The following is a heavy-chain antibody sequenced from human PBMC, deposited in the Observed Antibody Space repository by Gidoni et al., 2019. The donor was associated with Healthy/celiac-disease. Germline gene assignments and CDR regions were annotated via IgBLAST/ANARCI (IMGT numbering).Heavy chain of an antibody. J-gene: IGHJ6*02. CDR3: ASAIAAAGIDYYYYYGMDV. D-gene: IGHD6-13*01. V-gene: IGHV3-48*03. CDR2: ISSSGSTI. CDR1: GFPFSSYE. Sequence: EVQLVESGGGLVQPGGSLRLSCAASGFPFSSYELNWVRQAPGKGLELVSYISSSGSTIYYADSVKGRFTISRDNAKNSLYLQMNSLRAEDTAVYYCASAIAAAGIDYYYYYGMDVWGQGTTVTVSS.